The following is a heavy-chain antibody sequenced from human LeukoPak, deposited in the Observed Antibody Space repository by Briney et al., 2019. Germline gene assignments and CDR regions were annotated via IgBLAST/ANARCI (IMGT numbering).Heavy chain of an antibody. Sequence: SETLSLTCTVSGYSISTGYYWDWIRQSPGKGLEWIGYIYYTGTSYNPSLKSRVTISADTSKNQLSLKLISVTAADTAVYYCASRKLGNDYWGQGTLVTVSS. D-gene: IGHD7-27*01. V-gene: IGHV4-61*01. CDR2: IYYTGT. CDR3: ASRKLGNDY. J-gene: IGHJ4*02. CDR1: GYSISTGYY.